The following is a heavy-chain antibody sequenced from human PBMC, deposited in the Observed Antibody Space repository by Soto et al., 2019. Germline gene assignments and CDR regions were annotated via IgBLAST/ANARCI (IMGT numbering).Heavy chain of an antibody. CDR1: GGSISSYY. J-gene: IGHJ4*02. Sequence: SETLSLTCTVSGGSISSYYWSWIRQPPGKGLEWIGYIYYSGSTNYNPSLKSRVTISVDTSKNQFSLKLSSVTAADTAVYYCARFDSSGYYYFDYWGQGTLVTVSS. V-gene: IGHV4-59*12. CDR3: ARFDSSGYYYFDY. CDR2: IYYSGST. D-gene: IGHD3-22*01.